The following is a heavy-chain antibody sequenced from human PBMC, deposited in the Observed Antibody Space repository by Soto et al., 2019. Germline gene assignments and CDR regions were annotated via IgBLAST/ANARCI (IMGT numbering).Heavy chain of an antibody. CDR3: VRDQDVHTPMVNGNY. J-gene: IGHJ4*02. CDR2: ISSSKTT. Sequence: PGKGLEWLSYISSSKTTYADSVKGRFTISRDNAKNAVYLQMNSLRDEDTAVYYCVRDQDVHTPMVNGNYWGRGTRVTVSS. D-gene: IGHD5-18*01. V-gene: IGHV3-11*06.